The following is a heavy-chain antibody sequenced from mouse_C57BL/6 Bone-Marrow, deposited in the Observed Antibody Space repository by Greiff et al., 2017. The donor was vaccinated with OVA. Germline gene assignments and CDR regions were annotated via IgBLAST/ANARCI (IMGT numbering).Heavy chain of an antibody. CDR3: AREGVWGGYDGGYFDY. J-gene: IGHJ2*01. D-gene: IGHD2-2*01. Sequence: EVKLQESGPGLVKPSQSLSLTCSVTGYSITSGYYWNWIRQFPGNKLEWMGYISYDGSNNYNPSLKNRISITRDTSKNQFFLKLNSVTTEDTATYYCAREGVWGGYDGGYFDYWGQGTTLTVSS. V-gene: IGHV3-6*01. CDR2: ISYDGSN. CDR1: GYSITSGYY.